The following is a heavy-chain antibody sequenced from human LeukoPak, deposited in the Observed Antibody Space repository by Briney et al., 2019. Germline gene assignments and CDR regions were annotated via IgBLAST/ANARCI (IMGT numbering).Heavy chain of an antibody. Sequence: GGSLRLSCAASGFTFSSYSMNWVRQAPGKGLEWVSAISGSGGSTYYADSVKGRFTISRDNSKNTLYLQMNSLRAEDTAVYYCAKGRGGSSGWYIAYYFDYWGQGTLVTVSS. D-gene: IGHD6-19*01. CDR1: GFTFSSYS. J-gene: IGHJ4*02. V-gene: IGHV3-23*01. CDR2: ISGSGGST. CDR3: AKGRGGSSGWYIAYYFDY.